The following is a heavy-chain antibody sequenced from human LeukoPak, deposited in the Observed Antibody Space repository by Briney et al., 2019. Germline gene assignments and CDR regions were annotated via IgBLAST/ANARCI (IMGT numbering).Heavy chain of an antibody. V-gene: IGHV1-69*13. CDR1: GGTFSSYA. D-gene: IGHD2-2*01. CDR2: IIPIFGTA. CDR3: ARVLFGSTSTSGMDV. J-gene: IGHJ6*02. Sequence: ASVKVSCKASGGTFSSYAISWVRQAPGQGLEWMGGIIPIFGTANYAQKFQGRVTITADESTSTAYMELSSPRSEDTAVYYCARVLFGSTSTSGMDVWGQGTTVTVSS.